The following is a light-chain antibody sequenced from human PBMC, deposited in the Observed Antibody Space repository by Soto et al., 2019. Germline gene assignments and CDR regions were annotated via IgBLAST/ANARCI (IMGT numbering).Light chain of an antibody. V-gene: IGKV1-39*01. J-gene: IGKJ2*01. Sequence: DIQMTQSPSSLSASVGDSVTITCRASQSISSYLNWYQQKPGKAPKVLIYAASILQSGVSPRFSGSGSGTDFTLTISSLQPEDFATYYCQQSYSTPRTFGQGTKVEIK. CDR3: QQSYSTPRT. CDR2: AAS. CDR1: QSISSY.